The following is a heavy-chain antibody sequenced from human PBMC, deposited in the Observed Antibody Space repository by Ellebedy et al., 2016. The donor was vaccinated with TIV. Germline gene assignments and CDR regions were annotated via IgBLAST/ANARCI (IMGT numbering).Heavy chain of an antibody. J-gene: IGHJ4*02. Sequence: LSLTXXASGFTFRSYAMSWVRQAPGKGLEWVSAISGSGGSTYYADSVKGRFTISRDNSKNTLYLQMNSLRAEDTAVYYCAKDMYRGGLRVFDYWGQGTLVTVSS. V-gene: IGHV3-23*01. CDR1: GFTFRSYA. CDR3: AKDMYRGGLRVFDY. D-gene: IGHD5-12*01. CDR2: ISGSGGST.